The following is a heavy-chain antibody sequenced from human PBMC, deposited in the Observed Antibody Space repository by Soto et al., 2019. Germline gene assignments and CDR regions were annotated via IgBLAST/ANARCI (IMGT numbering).Heavy chain of an antibody. CDR2: ISYDGSNK. J-gene: IGHJ4*02. V-gene: IGHV3-30*18. Sequence: QVQLVESGGGVVQPGRSLRLSCEASGFTFSSYGMHWVRQAPGKGLEWVAVISYDGSNKYYAQSVKGRFTISRDHSKNTLYLQMNSLRGEDTAVYYCAKDSDYGGKPSDLDYWGQGTLVTVSS. CDR1: GFTFSSYG. D-gene: IGHD4-17*01. CDR3: AKDSDYGGKPSDLDY.